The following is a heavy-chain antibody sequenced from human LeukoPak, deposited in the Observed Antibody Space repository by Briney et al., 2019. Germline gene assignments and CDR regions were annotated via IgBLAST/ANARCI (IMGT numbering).Heavy chain of an antibody. D-gene: IGHD3-10*01. CDR2: VYWNDDK. CDR1: GFSLSTSGVG. CDR3: AHGESLDY. Sequence: SGPTLVNPTQTLTLTCTFSGFSLSTSGVGVGWIRQPPGKALEWLALVYWNDDKRYSPSLEGRLTVTKDTSENQVVLTVTNMDPEDTATYYCAHGESLDYWGQGTLVTVSS. J-gene: IGHJ4*02. V-gene: IGHV2-5*01.